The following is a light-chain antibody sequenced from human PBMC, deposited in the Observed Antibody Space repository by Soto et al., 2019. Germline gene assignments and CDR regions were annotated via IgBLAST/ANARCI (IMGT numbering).Light chain of an antibody. CDR1: QRVDNNF. J-gene: IGKJ1*01. V-gene: IGKV3-20*01. CDR2: GAS. CDR3: QQYGSSLWT. Sequence: EIVMTESPGTLSLSPGEGATLSCRTSQRVDNNFVAWYQQKPGQAPRLLIYGASTRATGIPDRFSGSGFGTDFTLTITRLEPEDFAVYYCQQYGSSLWTFGLGTKVDI.